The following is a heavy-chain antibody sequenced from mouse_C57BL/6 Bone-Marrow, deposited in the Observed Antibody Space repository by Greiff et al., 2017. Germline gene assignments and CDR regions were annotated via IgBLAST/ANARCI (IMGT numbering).Heavy chain of an antibody. CDR3: SSVDCNDGAWFAY. CDR1: GFNIKDDY. J-gene: IGHJ3*01. V-gene: IGHV14-4*01. D-gene: IGHD2-1*01. CDR2: IDPENGDT. Sequence: VQLQQSGAELVRPGASVKLSCTASGFNIKDDYMHWVKQRPEQGLEWIGWIDPENGDTEYASKFQGKATITADTSSNTAYLQLSSLTSVDTAVDDGSSVDCNDGAWFAYGGQGTLVTVSA.